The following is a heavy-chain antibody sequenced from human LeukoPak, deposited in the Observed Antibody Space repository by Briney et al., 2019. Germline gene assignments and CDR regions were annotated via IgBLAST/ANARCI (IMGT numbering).Heavy chain of an antibody. J-gene: IGHJ2*01. CDR2: IYYSGST. D-gene: IGHD5-12*01. CDR3: ARDRVGGYDYAYFDL. Sequence: PSETLSLTCTVSGDSFRSYYWSWIRQPPGKGLEWIGYIYYSGSTNHNPSLKSRVTISIDTSKNQFSLKLSSVTAADTAVYYCARDRVGGYDYAYFDLWGRGTLVTVSS. V-gene: IGHV4-59*01. CDR1: GDSFRSYY.